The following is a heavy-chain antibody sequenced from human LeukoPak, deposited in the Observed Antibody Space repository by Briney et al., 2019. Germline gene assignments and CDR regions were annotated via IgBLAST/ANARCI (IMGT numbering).Heavy chain of an antibody. CDR3: AKDHSSGYFDY. J-gene: IGHJ4*02. D-gene: IGHD6-25*01. V-gene: IGHV3-23*01. CDR1: GFTFSNYA. Sequence: GGSLRLSCAASGFTFSNYAMNWVRQAPGKGLEWVSFISGSTGSTYYADSVKGRFTISRDKSKNTLYLQMNSLRAEDTAVYYCAKDHSSGYFDYWGQGTLVTVSS. CDR2: ISGSTGST.